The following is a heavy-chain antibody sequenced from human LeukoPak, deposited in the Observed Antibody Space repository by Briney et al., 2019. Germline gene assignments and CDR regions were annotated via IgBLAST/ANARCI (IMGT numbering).Heavy chain of an antibody. CDR1: GFTFSSYS. CDR2: ISSSSSYI. Sequence: GGSLRLSCAASGFTFSSYSMNWVRQAPGKGLEWVSSISSSSSYIYYADSVKGRFTISRDNAKNSLYLQMNSLRAEDTAVYYCVRDKSFPNAFDIWGQGTMVTVSS. CDR3: VRDKSFPNAFDI. J-gene: IGHJ3*02. D-gene: IGHD1-26*01. V-gene: IGHV3-21*01.